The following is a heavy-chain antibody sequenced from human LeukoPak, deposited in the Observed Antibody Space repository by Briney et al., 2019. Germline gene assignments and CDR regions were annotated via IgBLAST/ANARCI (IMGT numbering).Heavy chain of an antibody. V-gene: IGHV4-39*01. CDR2: IYYSGST. Sequence: SETLSLTCTVSGGSVSSSSYYWGWIRQSPGKGLEWIGSIYYSGSTYYNPSIKSRVTISVDTSENQFSLKLNSVTAADTAVYYCATMGSGSYFNYWGQGSLVTVSS. D-gene: IGHD1-26*01. CDR1: GGSVSSSSYY. J-gene: IGHJ4*02. CDR3: ATMGSGSYFNY.